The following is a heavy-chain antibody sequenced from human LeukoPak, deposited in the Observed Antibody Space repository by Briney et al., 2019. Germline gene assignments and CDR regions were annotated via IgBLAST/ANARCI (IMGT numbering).Heavy chain of an antibody. D-gene: IGHD3-22*01. CDR2: ISWNSGSI. Sequence: PGGSLRLSCAASGFTFDDYAMHWVRQAPGKGLEWVSGISWNSGSIGYADSVKGRFTISRDNAKNSLYLQMNSLRAEDTALYYCAKVFDYYDSSGYHMGAFDIWGQGTMVTVSS. J-gene: IGHJ3*02. CDR3: AKVFDYYDSSGYHMGAFDI. CDR1: GFTFDDYA. V-gene: IGHV3-9*01.